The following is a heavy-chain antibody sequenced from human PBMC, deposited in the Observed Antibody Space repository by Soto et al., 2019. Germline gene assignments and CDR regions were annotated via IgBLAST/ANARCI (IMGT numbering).Heavy chain of an antibody. J-gene: IGHJ4*02. V-gene: IGHV1-58*01. D-gene: IGHD5-18*01. CDR3: AAETPKRGYSYGTLDY. CDR1: GFTFTSSA. Sequence: SVKVSCKASGFTFTSSAVQWVRQARGQRLEWIGWIVVGSGNTNYAQKFQERVTITRDMSTSTAYMELSSLRSEDTAVYYCAAETPKRGYSYGTLDYWGQGTLVPVSS. CDR2: IVVGSGNT.